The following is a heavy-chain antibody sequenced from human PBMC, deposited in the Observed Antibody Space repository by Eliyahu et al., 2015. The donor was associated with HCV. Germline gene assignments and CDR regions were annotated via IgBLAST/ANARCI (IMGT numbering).Heavy chain of an antibody. Sequence: EVQLVESGGGLVQPGGSLTLSCAVSGFTFXGSPMHWVRRASGKGLEWVGRIGSKADSYATAYAASVKGRFTISRDDSRNTAYLQMNSLKTEDTAMYYCTRGLYNSSAYYYFYWGQGTLVTVSS. D-gene: IGHD5-12*01. CDR2: IGSKADSYAT. CDR1: GFTFXGSP. J-gene: IGHJ4*02. V-gene: IGHV3-73*01. CDR3: TRGLYNSSAYYYFY.